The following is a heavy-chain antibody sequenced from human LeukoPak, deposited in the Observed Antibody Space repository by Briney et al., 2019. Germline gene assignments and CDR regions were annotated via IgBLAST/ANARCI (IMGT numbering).Heavy chain of an antibody. CDR2: ISSSSSTI. Sequence: PGGSLRLSCAASGFTFSSYCMNWVRQAPGKGLEWVSYISSSSSTIYYADSVKGRFTISRDNAKNSLYLQMNSLRAEDTAVYYCAKTDYDSSGYDRFYYYYMDVWGKGTTVTVSS. D-gene: IGHD3-22*01. CDR3: AKTDYDSSGYDRFYYYYMDV. V-gene: IGHV3-48*01. CDR1: GFTFSSYC. J-gene: IGHJ6*03.